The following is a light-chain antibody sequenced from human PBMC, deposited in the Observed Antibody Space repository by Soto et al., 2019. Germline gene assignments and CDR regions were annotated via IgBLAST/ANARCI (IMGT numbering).Light chain of an antibody. V-gene: IGLV1-44*01. Sequence: QSVLTQPPSASGPPGQRVTISCSGSSSTIGSNTVTWYQQLPGTAPRVLIYSNDQRPSGVPDRFSGSKSGTSASLAISGLHSEDEADYYCAAWDDSLRGVFGTGTKLTVL. CDR3: AAWDDSLRGV. CDR1: SSTIGSNT. CDR2: SND. J-gene: IGLJ1*01.